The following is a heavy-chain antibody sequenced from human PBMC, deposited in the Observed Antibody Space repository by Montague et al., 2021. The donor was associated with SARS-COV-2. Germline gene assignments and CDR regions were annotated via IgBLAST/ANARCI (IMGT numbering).Heavy chain of an antibody. CDR3: ARIPVGSKYYLDF. CDR2: TYYRFKRYN. CDR1: GDSVSSNIAT. D-gene: IGHD2-2*01. V-gene: IGHV6-1*01. J-gene: IGHJ4*02. Sequence: CAISGDSVSSNIATWNWIRQSPSRGLEWLVRTYYRFKRYNDYAESVKSRITIDPDTSKHQFSLHLNSVTPEDTAVYYCARIPVGSKYYLDFWGQGTLVTGSS.